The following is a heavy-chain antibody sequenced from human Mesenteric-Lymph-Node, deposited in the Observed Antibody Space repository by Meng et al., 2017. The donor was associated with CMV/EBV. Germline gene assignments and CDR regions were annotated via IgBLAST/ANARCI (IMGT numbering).Heavy chain of an antibody. CDR3: ARGRDGYNEIDF. CDR1: GYTFTGYY. Sequence: ASVKVSCKASGYTFTGYYIHWVRQAPGQGLEWMGWMNPNSGATNYAQKFKGRVTLTRDTSISTAYMELTGLISDDTAVYYCARGRDGYNEIDFWGQGTLVTVSS. V-gene: IGHV1-2*02. D-gene: IGHD5-24*01. J-gene: IGHJ4*02. CDR2: MNPNSGAT.